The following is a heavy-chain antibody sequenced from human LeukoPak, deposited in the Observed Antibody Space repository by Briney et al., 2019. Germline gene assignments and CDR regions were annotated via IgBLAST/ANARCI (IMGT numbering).Heavy chain of an antibody. J-gene: IGHJ1*01. Sequence: PSETLSLTCTVSGGSISSYYWSWIRQPPGKGLEWIGYIYYSGNTNYNPSLKSRVTISVDTSKNQFSLKLSSVTAADTAVYYCARVRGDYDSSGYYYAEYFQHWGQGTLVTVSS. CDR1: GGSISSYY. CDR2: IYYSGNT. CDR3: ARVRGDYDSSGYYYAEYFQH. V-gene: IGHV4-59*01. D-gene: IGHD3-22*01.